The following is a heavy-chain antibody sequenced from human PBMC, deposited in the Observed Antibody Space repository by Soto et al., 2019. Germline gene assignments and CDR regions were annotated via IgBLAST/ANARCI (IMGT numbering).Heavy chain of an antibody. CDR3: ARAYGVWAFDF. V-gene: IGHV4-31*03. J-gene: IGHJ3*01. CDR2: IYYSGST. CDR1: GGSISRGGSY. Sequence: QVQLQESGPGLVKPSQPLSLTCPVPGGSISRGGSYWSWIRQHPGKGLEWIGYIYYSGSTYYNPSLKSRVTISVDTSKNQFSLKLSSVTAADTAVYYCARAYGVWAFDFWGQGTMVTVSS. D-gene: IGHD2-8*01.